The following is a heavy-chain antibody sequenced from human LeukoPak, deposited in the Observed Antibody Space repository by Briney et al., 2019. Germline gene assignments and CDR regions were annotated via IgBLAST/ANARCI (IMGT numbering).Heavy chain of an antibody. CDR1: GGSFSGYY. Sequence: PSETLSLTCAVYGGSFSGYYWSWIRQPPGKGLEWIGEINHSGGTNYNPSLKSRVTISVDTSKNQFSLKLSSVTAADTAVYYCARGSRFLEWLLSAHYYYYGMDVWGQGTTVTVSS. J-gene: IGHJ6*02. V-gene: IGHV4-34*01. CDR2: INHSGGT. CDR3: ARGSRFLEWLLSAHYYYYGMDV. D-gene: IGHD3-3*01.